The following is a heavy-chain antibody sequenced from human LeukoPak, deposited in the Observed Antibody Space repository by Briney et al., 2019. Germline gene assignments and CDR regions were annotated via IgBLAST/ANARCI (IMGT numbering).Heavy chain of an antibody. CDR2: ISGSGGST. J-gene: IGHJ4*02. CDR1: GFTFSSYA. V-gene: IGHV3-23*01. Sequence: GGSLRLSCAASGFTFSSYAMSWVRQAPGKGLEWVSAISGSGGSTYYADSVKGRFTISRDNSKNTLYLQMNSLRAEDTAVYYCAMDSHGYPFYFDYWGQGTLVTVSS. CDR3: AMDSHGYPFYFDY. D-gene: IGHD5-18*01.